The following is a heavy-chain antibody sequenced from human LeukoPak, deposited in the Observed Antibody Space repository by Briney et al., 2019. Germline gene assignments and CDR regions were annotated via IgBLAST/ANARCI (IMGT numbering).Heavy chain of an antibody. CDR1: GFTFSSYW. D-gene: IGHD2-2*01. Sequence: PGGSLRLSCAASGFTFSSYWMSWVRQAPGKGLEWVANIKQDGSEKYYVGSVKGRFTISRDNAKNSLYLQMNSLRAEDTAVYYCARGYCSSTSCRYYYYGMDVWGQGTTVTVSS. CDR2: IKQDGSEK. V-gene: IGHV3-7*01. J-gene: IGHJ6*02. CDR3: ARGYCSSTSCRYYYYGMDV.